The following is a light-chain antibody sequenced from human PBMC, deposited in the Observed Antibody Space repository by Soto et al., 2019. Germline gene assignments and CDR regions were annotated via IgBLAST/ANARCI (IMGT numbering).Light chain of an antibody. Sequence: EIELTQSPATLSVSPGERASLSCRASQSVSINLAWYQQKPGQAPRLLIYGASSRATGIPDRFSGSGSGTDFTLTISSLQSEDFAIYFCQQYDNWPRTFGQGTKVDIK. CDR1: QSVSIN. CDR3: QQYDNWPRT. CDR2: GAS. J-gene: IGKJ1*01. V-gene: IGKV3D-15*01.